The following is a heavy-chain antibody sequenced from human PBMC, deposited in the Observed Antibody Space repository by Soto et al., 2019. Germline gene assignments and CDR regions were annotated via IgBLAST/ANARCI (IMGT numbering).Heavy chain of an antibody. V-gene: IGHV1-2*02. J-gene: IGHJ6*02. D-gene: IGHD2-2*01. CDR3: ARERYQVISDGMDV. Sequence: QVQLVQSGADVKTPGASVRVSCKASGYTFTGYYVHWVREAPGQGLEWMGWINPETGGTSYAQKFQGRVTLSRDTSNNTAYLELSRLIFDDAAVYFCARERYQVISDGMDVWGQGTTVTVSS. CDR1: GYTFTGYY. CDR2: INPETGGT.